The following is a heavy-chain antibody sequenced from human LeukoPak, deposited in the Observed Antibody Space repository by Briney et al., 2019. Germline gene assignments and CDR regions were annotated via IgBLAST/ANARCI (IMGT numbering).Heavy chain of an antibody. D-gene: IGHD5-18*01. CDR1: GFTFSSYA. CDR2: ISGSVGST. V-gene: IGHV3-23*01. Sequence: GGSLRLSCAASGFTFSSYAMSSVRQAPGKGLEWVSAISGSVGSTYYADSVKGRFTISRDNSKNTLYLQMNSLRAEDTAVYYCAKDVVDTAMVTVFDYWGQGTLVTVSS. J-gene: IGHJ4*02. CDR3: AKDVVDTAMVTVFDY.